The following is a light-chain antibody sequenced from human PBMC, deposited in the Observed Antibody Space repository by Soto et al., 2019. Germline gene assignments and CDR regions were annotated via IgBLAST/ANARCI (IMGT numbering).Light chain of an antibody. CDR3: QQFDSLPVT. Sequence: DIQMTQSPSSLSASVGDRVTITCQASQDITNYLTWYQQKPGKAPRLLVYDGSYLDTGVPSRFSGSGSGTHFSFTVSSLNPEDIAKYYCQQFDSLPVTFGQGTRLEI. CDR2: DGS. V-gene: IGKV1-33*01. J-gene: IGKJ5*01. CDR1: QDITNY.